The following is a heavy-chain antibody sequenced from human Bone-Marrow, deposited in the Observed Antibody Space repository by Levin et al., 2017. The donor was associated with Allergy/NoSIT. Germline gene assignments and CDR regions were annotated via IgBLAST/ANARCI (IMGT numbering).Heavy chain of an antibody. Sequence: SETLSLTCTVSGASISIFYWSWIRQPPGKGLEWIGYIYYSGSTNYSPSLKSRVSMSADMSRNQVYLTMSSVTAADTAVYYCARQAVPAAMNGFDSWGQGTLVTVSS. V-gene: IGHV4-59*08. CDR1: GASISIFY. D-gene: IGHD2-2*01. CDR3: ARQAVPAAMNGFDS. J-gene: IGHJ5*01. CDR2: IYYSGST.